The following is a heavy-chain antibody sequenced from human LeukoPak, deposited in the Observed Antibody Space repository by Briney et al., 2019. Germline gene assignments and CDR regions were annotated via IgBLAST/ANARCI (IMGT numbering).Heavy chain of an antibody. V-gene: IGHV3-23*01. Sequence: PGGSLRLSCAASGFTFSTYSMSWVRLAPGKGLEWVSTVSPSGGDTYYVDSVEGRFTISRDNFRNTLYLQMNSLRAEDTAVYYCAKDRGFWSGYYSVLDYWGQGTLVTVSS. CDR3: AKDRGFWSGYYSVLDY. CDR1: GFTFSTYS. J-gene: IGHJ4*02. CDR2: VSPSGGDT. D-gene: IGHD3-3*01.